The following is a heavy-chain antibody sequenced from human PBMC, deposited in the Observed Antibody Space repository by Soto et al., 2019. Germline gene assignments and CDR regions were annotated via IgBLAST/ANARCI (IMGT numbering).Heavy chain of an antibody. D-gene: IGHD3-3*01. J-gene: IGHJ4*02. Sequence: QVQLVPSGAEVKKPGSSVRVSCKSSGGVFSSFGLSWVRQAPGQGLVWMGGIIPICGSANYAQKFQGRVTNTGDHYASTVDMQVQSSRSEATALCQCAIQRGTFTVITTSHCWGQGTLITVSS. CDR3: AIQRGTFTVITTSHC. CDR1: GGVFSSFG. CDR2: IIPICGSA. V-gene: IGHV1-69*01.